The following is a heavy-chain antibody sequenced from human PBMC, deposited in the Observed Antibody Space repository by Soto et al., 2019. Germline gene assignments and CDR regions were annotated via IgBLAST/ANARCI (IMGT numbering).Heavy chain of an antibody. Sequence: QITLKESGPTLVKPTQTLTLTCTFSGFSLSTTGKSVAWIRQPPGKALEWLSVIYWDDDKRYSPSLNTRLTIAQDTSKNQVVLKLTNMDPSDTGTYYCAHRRGDGDYFPYWGQGTLVSVSS. J-gene: IGHJ4*02. CDR3: AHRRGDGDYFPY. CDR2: IYWDDDK. D-gene: IGHD3-16*01. V-gene: IGHV2-5*02. CDR1: GFSLSTTGKS.